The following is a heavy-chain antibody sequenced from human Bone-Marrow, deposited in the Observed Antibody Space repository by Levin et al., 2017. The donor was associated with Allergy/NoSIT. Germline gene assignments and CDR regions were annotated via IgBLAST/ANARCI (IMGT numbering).Heavy chain of an antibody. CDR3: ARDSGWLISYYYYGMDV. D-gene: IGHD3-9*01. CDR2: ISSSSSTI. V-gene: IGHV3-48*01. CDR1: GFTFSSYS. J-gene: IGHJ6*02. Sequence: GESLKISCAASGFTFSSYSMNWVRQAPGKGLEWVSYISSSSSTIYYADSVKGRFTLSRDNAKNSLYLQMNSRRAEDTAVYYCARDSGWLISYYYYGMDVWGQGTTVTVS.